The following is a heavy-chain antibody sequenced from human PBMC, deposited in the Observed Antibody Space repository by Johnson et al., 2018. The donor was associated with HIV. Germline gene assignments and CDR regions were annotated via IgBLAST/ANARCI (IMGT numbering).Heavy chain of an antibody. CDR3: ARDFVGGVPQGAFDI. CDR2: ISYDGSNK. Sequence: QVQLVESGVGVVQPGRSLRLSCAASGFTFSSSGMHWVRQAPGKGLEWVAVISYDGSNKYYADSVKGRFTISRDNSKNTLYLQMNSLRAEDTAVYYCARDFVGGVPQGAFDIWGQGTMVTVSS. J-gene: IGHJ3*02. CDR1: GFTFSSSG. V-gene: IGHV3-33*05. D-gene: IGHD1-1*01.